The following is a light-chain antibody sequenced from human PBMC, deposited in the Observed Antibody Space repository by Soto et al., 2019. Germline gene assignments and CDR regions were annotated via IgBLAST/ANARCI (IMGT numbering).Light chain of an antibody. CDR2: AAS. Sequence: EIVLTQSPATLSLSLGERATLSYRASQIFSSTSLAWYQQQPGQAPRLLIYAASTRATGIPDRFSGSGSGTDFTLTISRLEPEDFAVYYCQQYGDSPLFGPGTKVDIK. CDR3: QQYGDSPL. V-gene: IGKV3-20*01. J-gene: IGKJ3*01. CDR1: QIFSSTS.